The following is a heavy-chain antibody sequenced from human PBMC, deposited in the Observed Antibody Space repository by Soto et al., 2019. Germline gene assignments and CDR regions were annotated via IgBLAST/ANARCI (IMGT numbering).Heavy chain of an antibody. CDR1: GVPISTDDYY. V-gene: IGHV4-39*01. Sequence: SETLSLTCTVSGVPISTDDYYWTWIRQPPGKGLEWIGSIYYSGSTYYNPSLKSRVTISVDTSKNQFSLKLSSVTAADTAVYYCARHLGYYDILTGYYPEYYFDYWGQGTLVTVSS. J-gene: IGHJ4*02. D-gene: IGHD3-9*01. CDR3: ARHLGYYDILTGYYPEYYFDY. CDR2: IYYSGST.